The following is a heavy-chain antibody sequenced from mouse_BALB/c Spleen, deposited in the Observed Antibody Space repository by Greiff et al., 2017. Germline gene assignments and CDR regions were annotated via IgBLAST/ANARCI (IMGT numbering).Heavy chain of an antibody. CDR1: GYSITSDYA. CDR2: ISYSGST. CDR3: ALCDYNAMDY. J-gene: IGHJ4*01. V-gene: IGHV3-2*02. Sequence: EVKLQESGPGLVKPSQSLSLTCTVTGYSITSDYAWNWIRQFPGNKLEWMGYISYSGSTSYNPSLKSRISITRDTSKNQFFLQLNSVTTEDTATYYCALCDYNAMDYWGQGTSVTVSS.